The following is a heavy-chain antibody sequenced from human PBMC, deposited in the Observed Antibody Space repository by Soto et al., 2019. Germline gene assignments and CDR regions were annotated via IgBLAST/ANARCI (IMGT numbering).Heavy chain of an antibody. CDR3: ARDRGPSSGYYPYWFDP. J-gene: IGHJ5*02. CDR1: GYTFTSYY. D-gene: IGHD3-22*01. V-gene: IGHV1-69*13. CDR2: IIPIFGTA. Sequence: ASVRVSCKASGYTFTSYYMHWVRQAPGQGLEWMGGIIPIFGTANYAQKFQARVTITADESTSTAYMVLSSLRSEDTAVYYCARDRGPSSGYYPYWFDPWGQGTLVTVSS.